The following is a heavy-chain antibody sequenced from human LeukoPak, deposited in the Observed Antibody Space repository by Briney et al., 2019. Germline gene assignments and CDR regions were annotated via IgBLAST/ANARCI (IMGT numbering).Heavy chain of an antibody. Sequence: GGSLRLSCAASGFTFSSYEMNWVRQAPGKGLEWVSYISSSGSTIYYADSVKGRFTISRDNAKNSLYLQMNSLGAEDTAVYYCARKFKGSSVYYYMDVWGKGTTVTVSS. CDR2: ISSSGSTI. CDR1: GFTFSSYE. CDR3: ARKFKGSSVYYYMDV. D-gene: IGHD6-6*01. J-gene: IGHJ6*03. V-gene: IGHV3-48*03.